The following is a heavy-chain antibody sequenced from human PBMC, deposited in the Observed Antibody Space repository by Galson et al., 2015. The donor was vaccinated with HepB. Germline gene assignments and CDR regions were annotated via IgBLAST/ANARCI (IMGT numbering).Heavy chain of an antibody. V-gene: IGHV3-30-3*01. J-gene: IGHJ6*03. CDR1: GFTFSSYA. CDR2: ISYDGSNK. CDR3: ARASIVVVPAAITYYMDV. D-gene: IGHD2-2*02. Sequence: SLRLSCAASGFTFSSYAMHWVRQAPGKGLEWVAVISYDGSNKYYADSVKGRFTISRDNSKNTLYLQMNSLRAEDTAVYYCARASIVVVPAAITYYMDVWGKGTTVTVSS.